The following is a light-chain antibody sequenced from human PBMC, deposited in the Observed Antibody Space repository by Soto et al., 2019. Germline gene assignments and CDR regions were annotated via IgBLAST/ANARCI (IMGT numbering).Light chain of an antibody. V-gene: IGKV2-24*01. CDR3: MQATQFPRS. CDR2: EIS. CDR1: QSLVHVDGKTY. J-gene: IGKJ4*01. Sequence: DIVMTQTPLSSPVTLGQPASISCRSSQSLVHVDGKTYLSWLQQRPGQPPRLLIYEISNRFSGVPDRFSGSGAGTDFTLRISRVEAEDVGVYYCMQATQFPRSFGGGTRVEIK.